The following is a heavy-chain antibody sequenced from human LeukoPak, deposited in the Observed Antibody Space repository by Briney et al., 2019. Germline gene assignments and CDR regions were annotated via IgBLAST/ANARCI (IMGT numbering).Heavy chain of an antibody. J-gene: IGHJ4*02. CDR2: IYSGGST. CDR1: GFTVSSNY. V-gene: IGHV3-53*05. D-gene: IGHD5-18*01. CDR3: AKASSAGYSYGKDY. Sequence: GGSLRLSCAASGFTVSSNYMSWVRLAPGKGLEWVSVIYSGGSTYYADSVKGRFTISRDNSKNTLYLQMNSLRAEDTAVYYCAKASSAGYSYGKDYWGQGTLVTVSS.